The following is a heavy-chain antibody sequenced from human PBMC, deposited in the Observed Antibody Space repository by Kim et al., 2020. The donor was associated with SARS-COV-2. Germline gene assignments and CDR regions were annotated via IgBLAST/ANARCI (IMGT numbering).Heavy chain of an antibody. J-gene: IGHJ3*02. Sequence: YADSVKGRFTISRDNSKNTLYLQMNSLRAEDTAVYYCARDFSTTGGAFDIWGQGTMVTVSS. CDR3: ARDFSTTGGAFDI. V-gene: IGHV3-30*01. D-gene: IGHD2-2*01.